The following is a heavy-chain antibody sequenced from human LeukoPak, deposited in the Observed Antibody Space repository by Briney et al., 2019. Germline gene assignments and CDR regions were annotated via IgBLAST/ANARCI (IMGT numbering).Heavy chain of an antibody. CDR1: GGTFSSYA. J-gene: IGHJ6*02. CDR3: ARDRVGGYYGSGSYYIGSDYYYGMAS. Sequence: ASVKVSCKASGGTFSSYAISWVRQAPGQGLEWMGGIIPIFGTANYAQKFQGRVTITADESTSTAYMELSSLRSEDTAVYYCARDRVGGYYGSGSYYIGSDYYYGMASGAKGPRSPSP. V-gene: IGHV1-69*13. CDR2: IIPIFGTA. D-gene: IGHD3-10*01.